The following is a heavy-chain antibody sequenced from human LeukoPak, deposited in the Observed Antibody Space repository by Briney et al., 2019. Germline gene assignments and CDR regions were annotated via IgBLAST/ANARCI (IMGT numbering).Heavy chain of an antibody. D-gene: IGHD5-18*01. J-gene: IGHJ4*02. Sequence: GGSLRLSCAASRFTFSNYWMNWVRQAPGKGLEWVSSTSSSSSYIYYADSVKGRFTISRDNAKNSLYLQMNSLRAEDTAVYYCARGYGYSSRGCVDYWGQGTLVTVSS. CDR2: TSSSSSYI. CDR1: RFTFSNYW. CDR3: ARGYGYSSRGCVDY. V-gene: IGHV3-21*01.